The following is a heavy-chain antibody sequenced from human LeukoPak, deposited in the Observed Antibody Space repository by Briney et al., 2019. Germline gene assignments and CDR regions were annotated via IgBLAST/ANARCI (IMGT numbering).Heavy chain of an antibody. D-gene: IGHD3-22*01. CDR3: AREGYSYDSSGYSNY. CDR1: GGSLSGYY. Sequence: SETLSLTCAVYGGSLSGYYWSWIRPPPAKELEWIGEINHRGSTNYNPSLKSRVTISVDTSKNQFSLKLSSVTAADTAVYYCAREGYSYDSSGYSNYWGQGTLVTVSS. CDR2: INHRGST. V-gene: IGHV4-34*01. J-gene: IGHJ4*02.